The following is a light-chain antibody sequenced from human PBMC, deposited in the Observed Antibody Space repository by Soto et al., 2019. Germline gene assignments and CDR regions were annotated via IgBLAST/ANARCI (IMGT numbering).Light chain of an antibody. CDR1: QTISSW. V-gene: IGKV1-5*01. Sequence: GGRVTLTCRASQTISSWLAWYQQKPGKAPTLLIYDASTLERGVPSRFSGSGSGTEFTLTISSLQPDDFATYYCQHYNSYSEAFGQGTKVDI. CDR3: QHYNSYSEA. CDR2: DAS. J-gene: IGKJ1*01.